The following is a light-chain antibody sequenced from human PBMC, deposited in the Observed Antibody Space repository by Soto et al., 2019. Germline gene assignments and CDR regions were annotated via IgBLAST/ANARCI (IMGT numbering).Light chain of an antibody. CDR2: DVS. CDR3: SSYTSSSAPSAV. V-gene: IGLV2-14*01. J-gene: IGLJ7*01. CDR1: SSDVGGYNY. Sequence: QSVLTQPASVSGSPGQSITISCTGTSSDVGGYNYVSRYQQHPGKAPKLMIYDVSNRPSGVSNRFSGSKSGNTASLTISGLQAEDEADYFCSSYTSSSAPSAVFGGGTQLTVL.